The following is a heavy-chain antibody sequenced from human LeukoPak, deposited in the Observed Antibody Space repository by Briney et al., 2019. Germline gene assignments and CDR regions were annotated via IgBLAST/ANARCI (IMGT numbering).Heavy chain of an antibody. J-gene: IGHJ5*02. CDR1: GYTFTSYD. Sequence: ASVKVSRKASGYTFTSYDINWVRQATGQGLEWMGWMNPNRGNTGYAQKFQGRVTITRNTSISTAYMELSSLRSEDTAVYYCARAPRITMVRGVIYWFDPWGQGTLVTVSS. D-gene: IGHD3-10*01. V-gene: IGHV1-8*03. CDR3: ARAPRITMVRGVIYWFDP. CDR2: MNPNRGNT.